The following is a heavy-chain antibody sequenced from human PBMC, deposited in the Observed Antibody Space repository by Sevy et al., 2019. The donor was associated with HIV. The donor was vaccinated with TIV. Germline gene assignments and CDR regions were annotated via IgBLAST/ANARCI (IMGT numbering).Heavy chain of an antibody. V-gene: IGHV4-59*01. J-gene: IGHJ5*02. Sequence: SETLSLTCTVSGGSISSYYWSWIRQPPGKGLEWIGYMYYSRSTNYNPSLKRRVTISVDTSKNQFSLRLSSVTAADTAVYYGASYVDTAMVGWFDPWGQGTLVTVSS. CDR2: MYYSRST. CDR3: ASYVDTAMVGWFDP. CDR1: GGSISSYY. D-gene: IGHD5-18*01.